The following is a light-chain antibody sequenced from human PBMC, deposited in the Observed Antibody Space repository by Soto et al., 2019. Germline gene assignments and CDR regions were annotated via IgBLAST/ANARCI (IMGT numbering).Light chain of an antibody. J-gene: IGKJ1*01. CDR1: QNVLSD. V-gene: IGKV3-15*01. CDR2: GAT. Sequence: EILLTQSPATLSVSPGETATLSCRASQNVLSDLAWYQQKPGQAPRLLVYGATTRATDAPAKFRGRGSGTEFSLTLSSLQSEDSATYYCQQYRRWPRTFGQGSKVEI. CDR3: QQYRRWPRT.